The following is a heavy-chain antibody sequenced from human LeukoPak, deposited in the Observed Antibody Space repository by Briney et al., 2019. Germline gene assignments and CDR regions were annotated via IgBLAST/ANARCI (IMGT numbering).Heavy chain of an antibody. J-gene: IGHJ6*02. CDR2: IIPIFGIA. CDR1: GGTFSSYA. D-gene: IGHD4-17*01. CDR3: ARGGARLTSTVTTYSYYYYGMDV. Sequence: GASVNVSCKASGGTFSSYAISWVRQAPGQGLEWMGRIIPIFGIANYAQKFQGGVTITADKSTSTAYMELSSLRSEDTAVYYCARGGARLTSTVTTYSYYYYGMDVWGQGTTVTVSS. V-gene: IGHV1-69*04.